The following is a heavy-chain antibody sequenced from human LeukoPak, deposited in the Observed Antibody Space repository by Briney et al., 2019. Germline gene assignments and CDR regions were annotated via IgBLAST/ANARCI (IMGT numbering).Heavy chain of an antibody. V-gene: IGHV1-18*01. Sequence: ASVSVSCKTSGYTFSNFGINWVRQAPGQGLEWMGWISGNNDNPNYGQKFQGRFTVTTDSSTSTAYMELRNLTFDDTAVYYCAIDGTSADGYWCQGTLVTVSS. J-gene: IGHJ4*02. CDR1: GYTFSNFG. D-gene: IGHD1-26*01. CDR2: ISGNNDNP. CDR3: AIDGTSADGY.